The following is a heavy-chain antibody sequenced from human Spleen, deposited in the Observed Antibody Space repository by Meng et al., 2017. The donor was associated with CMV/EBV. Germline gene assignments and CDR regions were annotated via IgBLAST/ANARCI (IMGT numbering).Heavy chain of an antibody. D-gene: IGHD5-24*01. CDR3: ARDEGDGYPSFDY. Sequence: ASVKVSCKTSGYTFTRYGISWVRQAPGQGLEWMGWISAYNGNTNYAQKLQGRVTMTTDTSTSAAYMELRSLRSGDTAVYYCARDEGDGYPSFDYWGQGTLVTVSS. J-gene: IGHJ4*02. CDR1: GYTFTRYG. CDR2: ISAYNGNT. V-gene: IGHV1-18*01.